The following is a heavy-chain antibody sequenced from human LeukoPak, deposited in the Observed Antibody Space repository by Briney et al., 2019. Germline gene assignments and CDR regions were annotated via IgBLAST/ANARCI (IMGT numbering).Heavy chain of an antibody. V-gene: IGHV4-34*01. CDR1: GGSFSGYY. D-gene: IGHD4-17*01. Sequence: PSETLSLTCAVYGGSFSGYYWSWIRQPPGKGLEWIGEINHSGSTNYNPSLKSRVTMSVDTSKNQFSLKLSSVTAADTAVYYCARWLEGDYGDYPDAFDIWGQGTMVTVSS. CDR2: INHSGST. CDR3: ARWLEGDYGDYPDAFDI. J-gene: IGHJ3*02.